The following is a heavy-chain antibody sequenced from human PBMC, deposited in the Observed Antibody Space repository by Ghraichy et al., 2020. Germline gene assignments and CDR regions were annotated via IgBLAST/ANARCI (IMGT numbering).Heavy chain of an antibody. CDR3: ARREGYTSGWYWFDP. CDR1: GASMTDYY. D-gene: IGHD6-19*01. V-gene: IGHV4-59*01. CDR2: VYYSGST. J-gene: IGHJ5*02. Sequence: SETLPLTCSVSGASMTDYYWTWIRQAPGKGPEWLGYVYYSGSTNYNPAVKGRLTLSLDPSKSQFSLSLTSVTPADTAVYYCARREGYTSGWYWFDPWGPGTLVTVSS.